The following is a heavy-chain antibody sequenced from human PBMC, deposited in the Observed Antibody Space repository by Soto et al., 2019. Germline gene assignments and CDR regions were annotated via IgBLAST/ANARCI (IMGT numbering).Heavy chain of an antibody. CDR1: GFSFSTYN. Sequence: PGGSLRLSCAASGFSFSTYNMDWVRQAPGKGPEWIAYISTTSFTIYYADSVKGRFTISRDNDRNSLYLEMNSLRDEDTAVCYCARDRCYDGTCYSASDSWGQGTLVTVSS. D-gene: IGHD2-15*01. CDR2: ISTTSFTI. CDR3: ARDRCYDGTCYSASDS. V-gene: IGHV3-48*02. J-gene: IGHJ5*01.